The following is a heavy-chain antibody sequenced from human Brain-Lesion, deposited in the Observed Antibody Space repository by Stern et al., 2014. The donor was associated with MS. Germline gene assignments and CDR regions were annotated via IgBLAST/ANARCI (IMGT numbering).Heavy chain of an antibody. Sequence: VQLVESGPGLVKPSETLSLTCSVSGGSISRSTYYWGWIRQPPGKGLEWIGSIYYSGTTSSTPSLKSRVTIAPPPNHFSLGLTSVTAADTAVYYCARHDGWLPHYWSQGTLVTVSS. CDR2: IYYSGTT. D-gene: IGHD5-12*01. CDR1: GGSISRSTYY. CDR3: ARHDGWLPHY. J-gene: IGHJ4*02. V-gene: IGHV4-39*01.